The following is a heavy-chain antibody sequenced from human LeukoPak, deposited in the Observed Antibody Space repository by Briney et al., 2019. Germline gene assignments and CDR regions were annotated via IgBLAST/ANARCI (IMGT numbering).Heavy chain of an antibody. V-gene: IGHV3-15*01. CDR1: GFTFSDAW. J-gene: IGHJ4*02. CDR2: IKSKADGGTT. D-gene: IGHD1-26*01. CDR3: TTDSGPPSGYFDY. Sequence: GGSLRLSCAASGFTFSDAWMSWAPQAPGKGLEWVGHIKSKADGGTTDYAAPVKGRFTISRHDSTATLYLQMNSLKTEDTAVYYCTTDSGPPSGYFDYWGQGTLVTVSS.